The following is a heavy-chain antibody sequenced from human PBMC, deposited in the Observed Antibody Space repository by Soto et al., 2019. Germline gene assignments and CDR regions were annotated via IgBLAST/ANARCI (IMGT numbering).Heavy chain of an antibody. D-gene: IGHD6-19*01. V-gene: IGHV5-51*01. CDR2: IYPGDSDT. J-gene: IGHJ6*02. CDR1: GYSFTSYW. CDR3: ARPREAGKNYYGVDV. Sequence: GESLKISCKGSGYSFTSYWIGWVRQVPGKGLEWMGIIYPGDSDTRYSPSFQGQVTISADKSISTAYLQWSSPKASDTAMYYCARPREAGKNYYGVDVWGQGTTVTGSS.